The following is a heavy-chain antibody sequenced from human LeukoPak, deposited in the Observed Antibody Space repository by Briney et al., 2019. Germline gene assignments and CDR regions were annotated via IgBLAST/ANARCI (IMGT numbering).Heavy chain of an antibody. Sequence: PGRSLRLSCAASGFTFSRYGMHWVRQAPGKGLEWVAVISYDGTNKYYADSVKGRFTISRDNSKNTLYLQMNSLRAEDTAVYYCARDYGDSFDYWGQGTLLTVSS. CDR1: GFTFSRYG. D-gene: IGHD4-17*01. CDR3: ARDYGDSFDY. V-gene: IGHV3-30*03. J-gene: IGHJ4*02. CDR2: ISYDGTNK.